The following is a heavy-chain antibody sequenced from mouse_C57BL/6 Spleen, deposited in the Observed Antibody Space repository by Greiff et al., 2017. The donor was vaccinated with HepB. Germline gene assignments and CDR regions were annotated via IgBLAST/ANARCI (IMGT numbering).Heavy chain of an antibody. CDR2: ISPSDSDT. J-gene: IGHJ2*01. CDR1: GYTFTSYW. Sequence: VQLQQPGAELVRPGSSVKLSCKASGYTFTSYWMPWVKQRPGQGLEWIGNISPSDSDTHYTQKFKDKATLTVDKSSSTGYMQLSSLTSEDSAVYYCARNNGYDCDYWGQGTTLTVSS. V-gene: IGHV1-61*01. CDR3: ARNNGYDCDY. D-gene: IGHD1-2*01.